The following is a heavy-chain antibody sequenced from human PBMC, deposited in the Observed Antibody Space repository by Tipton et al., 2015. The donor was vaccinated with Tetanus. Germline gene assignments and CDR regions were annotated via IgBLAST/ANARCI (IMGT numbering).Heavy chain of an antibody. V-gene: IGHV3-23*01. CDR1: GFTFSTFG. D-gene: IGHD5/OR15-5a*01. CDR2: ISGGGGFT. J-gene: IGHJ3*01. Sequence: GSLRLSCAASGFTFSTFGMSWVRQAPGKGLDWVSTISGGGGFTYYAESVKGRFTISRDNVKNTVFLQMNSLRAEDTAVYFCVKDVYIEPWSHDALDVWGQGTTVSVSS. CDR3: VKDVYIEPWSHDALDV.